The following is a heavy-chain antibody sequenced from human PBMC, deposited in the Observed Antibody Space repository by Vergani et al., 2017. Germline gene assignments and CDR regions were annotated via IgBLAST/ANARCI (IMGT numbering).Heavy chain of an antibody. CDR1: GYTFTSYG. J-gene: IGHJ6*03. CDR2: ISVYNANT. CDR3: ARADDFPYYYMDV. V-gene: IGHV1-18*01. Sequence: QVQLVQSGAEVKKPGASVKVSCKASGYTFTSYGISWVRQAPGQGLEWMGWISVYNANTNYAQNLQGRVTITADESTSTAYMELSSLRSEDTAVYYCARADDFPYYYMDVWGKGTTVTVSS. D-gene: IGHD2/OR15-2a*01.